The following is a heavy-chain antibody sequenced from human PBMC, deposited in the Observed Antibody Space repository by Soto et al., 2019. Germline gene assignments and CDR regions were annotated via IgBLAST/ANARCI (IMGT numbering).Heavy chain of an antibody. Sequence: QVQLVKSGAEVKKPGALVKVSCKASGYTFTGYGIGWVRQAPGQGLEWMGWISAYNGNTNYAQNLQGRVTMTTDTSTSTAYIELRSLRSDDTAVYYCARERRRYYGSGSYPYWGQGTLVTVSS. D-gene: IGHD3-10*01. CDR1: GYTFTGYG. V-gene: IGHV1-18*04. J-gene: IGHJ4*02. CDR2: ISAYNGNT. CDR3: ARERRRYYGSGSYPY.